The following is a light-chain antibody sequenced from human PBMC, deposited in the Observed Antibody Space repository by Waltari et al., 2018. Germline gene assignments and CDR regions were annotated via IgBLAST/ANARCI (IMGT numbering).Light chain of an antibody. V-gene: IGKV3-20*01. CDR1: QSVSSSY. J-gene: IGKJ2*01. CDR3: QQYGRSWNT. CDR2: GAS. Sequence: TTSPLSLPVTLGQPASIPCRSSQSVSSSYLAWYQQKPGQAPRLLIHGASSRATGIPDRFSGSGSGTDFTLTISRLEPEDFAVYYCQQYGRSWNTFGQGTKLEIK.